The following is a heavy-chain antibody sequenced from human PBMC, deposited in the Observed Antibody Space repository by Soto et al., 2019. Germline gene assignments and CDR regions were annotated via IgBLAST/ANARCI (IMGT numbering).Heavy chain of an antibody. D-gene: IGHD2-21*02. CDR3: AAEPPSNCGGDCAFDY. CDR1: GFTFTSSA. CDR2: IVVGSGNT. J-gene: IGHJ4*02. V-gene: IGHV1-58*01. Sequence: SVKVSCKASGFTFTSSAVQWVRQARGQRLEWIGRIVVGSGNTNYAQKFQERVTITRDMSTSTAYMELSSLRSEDTAVYYCAAEPPSNCGGDCAFDYWGQGTLVTVSS.